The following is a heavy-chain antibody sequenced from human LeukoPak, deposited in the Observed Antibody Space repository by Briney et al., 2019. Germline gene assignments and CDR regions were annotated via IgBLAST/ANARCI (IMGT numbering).Heavy chain of an antibody. Sequence: GGSLRLSCAASGFIFSSYAMSWVRQAPGKGLEWVSSISHSGGTTFYADSVKGRFTISRDNSKNTPYLQMNSLRAEDTAVYYCAKRASGSGTSLYYFDYWGQGTLVTVSS. D-gene: IGHD3-10*01. V-gene: IGHV3-23*01. CDR3: AKRASGSGTSLYYFDY. J-gene: IGHJ4*02. CDR1: GFIFSSYA. CDR2: ISHSGGTT.